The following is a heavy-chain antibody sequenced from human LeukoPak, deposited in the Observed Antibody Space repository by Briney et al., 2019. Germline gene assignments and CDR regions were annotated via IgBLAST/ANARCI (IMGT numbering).Heavy chain of an antibody. CDR2: ISADSDKI. Sequence: GGSLRLSCAASGFTFSEYYMNWIHQAPGKGLEWFSHISADSDKIYYADSVKGRFTISRDNTKNSVSLQMNSLRVEDTAVYYCARKFDRDGAYWGRGTLVIVSS. V-gene: IGHV3-11*01. J-gene: IGHJ4*02. CDR3: ARKFDRDGAY. CDR1: GFTFSEYY. D-gene: IGHD5-24*01.